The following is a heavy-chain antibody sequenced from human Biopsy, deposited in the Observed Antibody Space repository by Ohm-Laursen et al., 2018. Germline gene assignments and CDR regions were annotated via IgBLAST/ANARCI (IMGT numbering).Heavy chain of an antibody. J-gene: IGHJ4*02. V-gene: IGHV4-34*01. CDR2: INHSGRT. Sequence: SETLSLTCTVYGESFNGYYWSWIRQTPGKGLEWIGEINHSGRTNYNPSLKSRVTISVDTSKNQFSLKLSSVTAADTALYYCARRGSGGRSFDYWGQGTLVTVSS. CDR3: ARRGSGGRSFDY. CDR1: GESFNGYY. D-gene: IGHD2-15*01.